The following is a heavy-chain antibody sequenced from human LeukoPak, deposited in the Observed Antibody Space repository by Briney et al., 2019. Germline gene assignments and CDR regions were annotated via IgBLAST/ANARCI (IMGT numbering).Heavy chain of an antibody. Sequence: GGSLRLSCAASGFTFSSYNMNWVRQAPGKGLEWVSNISSSSSSINYADSVKGRFTISRDNAKNSLYLQMSSLRAEDTAVYYCASILHSGSFYPPYWGQGTLVTVSS. D-gene: IGHD1-26*01. CDR1: GFTFSSYN. CDR3: ASILHSGSFYPPY. V-gene: IGHV3-48*04. J-gene: IGHJ4*02. CDR2: ISSSSSSI.